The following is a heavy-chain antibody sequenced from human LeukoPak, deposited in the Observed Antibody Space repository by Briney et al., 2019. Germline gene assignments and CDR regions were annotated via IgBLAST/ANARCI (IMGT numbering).Heavy chain of an antibody. J-gene: IGHJ4*02. CDR3: AKENLRGSGSYIFDY. CDR1: GFTFSSYG. Sequence: GGSLRLSCAASGFTFSSYGMHWVRQAPGKGLEWVAVISYDGSNKYYADSVKGRFTISRDNSKNTLYLQMNSLRAEDTAVYYCAKENLRGSGSYIFDYWGQGTLVTVSS. CDR2: ISYDGSNK. V-gene: IGHV3-30*18. D-gene: IGHD3-10*01.